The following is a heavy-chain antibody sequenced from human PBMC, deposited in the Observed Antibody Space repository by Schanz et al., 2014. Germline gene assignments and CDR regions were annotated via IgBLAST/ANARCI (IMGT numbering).Heavy chain of an antibody. CDR1: GSIFSKLL. D-gene: IGHD3-3*01. J-gene: IGHJ6*03. Sequence: QVQLVQSGAEVKKPGASVKVSCKVSGSIFSKLLMHWVRQAPGQGPEWVGWIHTGSGNTKYSQKFEGRVTITRDTSASIVYMELSSLRSEDTAVFFCASGEARVTSSGVVIVPMNVWGKGTTVIVSS. CDR2: IHTGSGNT. CDR3: ASGEARVTSSGVVIVPMNV. V-gene: IGHV1-3*04.